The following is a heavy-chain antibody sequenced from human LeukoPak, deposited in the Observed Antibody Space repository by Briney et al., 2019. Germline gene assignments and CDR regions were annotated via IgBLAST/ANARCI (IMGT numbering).Heavy chain of an antibody. V-gene: IGHV1-69*05. CDR1: GGTFSSYA. CDR2: IIPIFGTA. D-gene: IGHD3-3*01. CDR3: ARDKIVEDFWSGYLYY. J-gene: IGHJ4*02. Sequence: GSSVKVSCKASGGTFSSYAISWVRQAPGQGLEWMGGIIPIFGTANYAQQFQGRVTITTDESTSTAYMEPSSLRSEDTAVYYCARDKIVEDFWSGYLYYWGEGTLVTVSS.